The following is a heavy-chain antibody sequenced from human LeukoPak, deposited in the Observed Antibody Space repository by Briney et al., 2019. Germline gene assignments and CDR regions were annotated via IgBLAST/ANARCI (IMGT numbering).Heavy chain of an antibody. CDR3: ARGQGDTDAFDI. Sequence: SETLSLTCAVSGGSISSGGYSWSWIRQPPGKGLEWIGYIYHSGSTYYNPSLKSRVTISVDRSKNQFSLKLSSVTAVDTAVYYCARGQGDTDAFDIWGQGTMVTVSS. J-gene: IGHJ3*02. V-gene: IGHV4-30-2*01. CDR1: GGSISSGGYS. CDR2: IYHSGST.